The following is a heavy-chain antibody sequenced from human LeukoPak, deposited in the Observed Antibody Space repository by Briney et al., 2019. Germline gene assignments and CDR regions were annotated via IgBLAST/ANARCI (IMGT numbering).Heavy chain of an antibody. CDR3: ARAYCSSTSCFPRYFDY. V-gene: IGHV4-39*07. D-gene: IGHD2-2*01. J-gene: IGHJ4*02. Sequence: SETLSLTCSVSGGSIDRSSFYWAWIRQPPGKGLEWIGSMHYSGNFYSESAYYNPSLRSRATISVDTSKNQFSLKLSSVTAADTAVYYCARAYCSSTSCFPRYFDYWGQGTLVTVSS. CDR2: MHYSGNFYSESA. CDR1: GGSIDRSSFY.